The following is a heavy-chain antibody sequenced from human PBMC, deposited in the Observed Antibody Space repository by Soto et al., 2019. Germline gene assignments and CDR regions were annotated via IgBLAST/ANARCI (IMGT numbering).Heavy chain of an antibody. J-gene: IGHJ6*02. CDR2: ISYDGSNK. V-gene: IGHV3-30*18. Sequence: SLSLSCEAYGFTFSSYGMHWVRQAPGKGLEWVAVISYDGSNKYYADSVKGRFTISRDNSKNTLYLQMNSLRAEDTAVYYCANSVGSSWFSGMDVWGQGTTVTVSS. D-gene: IGHD6-13*01. CDR3: ANSVGSSWFSGMDV. CDR1: GFTFSSYG.